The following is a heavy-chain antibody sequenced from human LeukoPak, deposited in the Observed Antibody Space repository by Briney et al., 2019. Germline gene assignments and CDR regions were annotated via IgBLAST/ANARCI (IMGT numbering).Heavy chain of an antibody. Sequence: GRSLRLSCAASGFTFSSYAMHWVRQAPGKGLEWVAVISYDGSNKYYADSVKGRFTISRDNSKNTLYLQMNSLRAEDTAVYYCARGSRVVPAAIGRGDLGQGTLVTVSS. V-gene: IGHV3-30-3*01. CDR3: ARGSRVVPAAIGRGD. CDR1: GFTFSSYA. CDR2: ISYDGSNK. J-gene: IGHJ1*01. D-gene: IGHD2-2*02.